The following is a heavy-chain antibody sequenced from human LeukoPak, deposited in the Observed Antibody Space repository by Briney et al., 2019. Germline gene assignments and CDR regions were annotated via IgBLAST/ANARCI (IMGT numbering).Heavy chain of an antibody. V-gene: IGHV3-72*01. CDR2: TTNKVDIYTT. CDR1: GFTFSDYY. CDR3: TRSFYANDY. D-gene: IGHD2/OR15-2a*01. J-gene: IGHJ4*02. Sequence: PGGSLRLSCAASGFTFSDYYMDWFRQAPGKGLEWVGRTTNKVDIYTTGHAASVKGRFTISRDDSENSVYLQMNSLKIEDTAVYYCTRSFYANDYWGQGTLVTVSS.